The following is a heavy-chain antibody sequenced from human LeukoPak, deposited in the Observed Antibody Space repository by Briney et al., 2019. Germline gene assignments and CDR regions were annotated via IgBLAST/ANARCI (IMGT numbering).Heavy chain of an antibody. CDR1: DYSISSGHY. Sequence: SETLSLTCTVSDYSISSGHYWGGFGQPPGRGRGWIGCIYHSGRACYNTSLKSRVTISVATSKNQASLHLSSVTAADTAVYYCARHYDPQPFDVFDIWGQGTMVTVSS. V-gene: IGHV4-38-2*02. D-gene: IGHD3-3*01. CDR2: IYHSGRA. J-gene: IGHJ3*02. CDR3: ARHYDPQPFDVFDI.